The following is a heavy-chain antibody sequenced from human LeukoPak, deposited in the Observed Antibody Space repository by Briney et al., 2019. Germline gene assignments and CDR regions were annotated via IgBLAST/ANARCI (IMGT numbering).Heavy chain of an antibody. D-gene: IGHD4-17*01. CDR3: SRGAVPTDY. CDR2: ISSTAYGGTA. CDR1: GFTFRSYA. V-gene: IGHV3-49*04. Sequence: PGGSLRLSCTASGFTFRSYAVTWVRQAPGMGPEWVGFISSTAYGGTAEYAASVRGRFTISRDDSKSIAFLQMNSLKTEDTAMYYCSRGAVPTDYGGQGTLVTVSS. J-gene: IGHJ4*02.